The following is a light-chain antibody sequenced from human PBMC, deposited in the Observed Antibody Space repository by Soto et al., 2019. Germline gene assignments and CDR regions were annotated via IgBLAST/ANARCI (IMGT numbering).Light chain of an antibody. CDR2: WAS. J-gene: IGKJ4*01. CDR1: QSVLYSSNNKNY. CDR3: QQYYTIPLT. Sequence: DIVMTQSPDSLAVSLGERTTINCKSSQSVLYSSNNKNYLAWYQQKPGQPPKLLIYWASIRESGVPDRFSGSGSGTDFSLTISSLQAEDVAAYYCQQYYTIPLTFGGGTKVEIK. V-gene: IGKV4-1*01.